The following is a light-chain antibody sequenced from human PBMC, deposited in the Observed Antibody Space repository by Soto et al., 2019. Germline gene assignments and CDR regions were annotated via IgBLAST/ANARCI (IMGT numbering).Light chain of an antibody. CDR3: QQYDNSPIT. CDR2: GAS. CDR1: QSISSRF. Sequence: EIVLTQSPGILSLSPGERASLSCGSSQSISSRFLAWYKQKPGQAPRLVRYGASSRATGIPDRFSGTGSETEFTLTISRLEPEDFAVYYCQQYDNSPITFGQGTRLEIK. V-gene: IGKV3-20*01. J-gene: IGKJ5*01.